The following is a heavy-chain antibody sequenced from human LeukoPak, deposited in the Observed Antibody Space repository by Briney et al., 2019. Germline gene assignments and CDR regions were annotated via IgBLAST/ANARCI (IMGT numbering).Heavy chain of an antibody. CDR3: CADSAVTTDYACDI. D-gene: IGHD4-17*01. V-gene: IGHV3-15*01. CDR1: AWTFSNSW. J-gene: IGHJ3*02. CDR2: IKRKTEGGTT. Sequence: GGSLRLSCVVSAWTFSNSWMTWVRQAPGEGLEWVGRIKRKTEGGTTDYAAPVKGRFTISRDDSKNTVYLQMNSLKTEDTAVYFCCADSAVTTDYACDIWGQGTMVTVSS.